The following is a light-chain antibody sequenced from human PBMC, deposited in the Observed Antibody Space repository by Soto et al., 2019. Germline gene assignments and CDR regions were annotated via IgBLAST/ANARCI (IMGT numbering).Light chain of an antibody. CDR3: QQYNTWPLIT. CDR1: QSVSSN. V-gene: IGKV3-15*01. CDR2: GAS. J-gene: IGKJ5*01. Sequence: EIGMTQSPATLSVSPGERATLSCRASQSVSSNLAWYQQKPGQAPRLLIFGASTRATGIPDRFSGSGSGTDFTLTISSLQSEDFAVYYCQQYNTWPLITFGPGTRLEIK.